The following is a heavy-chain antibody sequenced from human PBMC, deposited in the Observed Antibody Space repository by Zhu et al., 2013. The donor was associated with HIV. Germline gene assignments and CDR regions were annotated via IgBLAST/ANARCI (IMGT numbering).Heavy chain of an antibody. CDR1: GFTFTSSA. D-gene: IGHD5-12*01. CDR2: IVVGSGNT. CDR3: AAEANVATGPMGY. J-gene: IGHJ4*02. Sequence: QMQLVQSGPEVKKPGTSVKVSCKASGFTFTSSAVQWVRQARGQRLEWIGWIVVGSGNTNYAQKFQERVTITRDMSTSTAYMELSSLRSEDTAVYYCAAEANVATGPMGYWGQGTLVTVSS. V-gene: IGHV1-58*01.